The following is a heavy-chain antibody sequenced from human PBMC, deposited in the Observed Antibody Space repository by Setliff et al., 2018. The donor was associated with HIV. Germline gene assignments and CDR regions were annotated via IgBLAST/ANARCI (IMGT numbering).Heavy chain of an antibody. D-gene: IGHD6-13*01. CDR2: ISTSGNRI. Sequence: GSLRLSCAASGFTFSSYEMNWVRQAPGKGLEWVSYISTSGNRIHYADSVKGRFTISRDNAKNSLYLQMDSLRAEDTAVYYCARDQAYSTAWSGFDFSGQGALVTVSS. V-gene: IGHV3-48*03. CDR3: ARDQAYSTAWSGFDF. J-gene: IGHJ4*02. CDR1: GFTFSSYE.